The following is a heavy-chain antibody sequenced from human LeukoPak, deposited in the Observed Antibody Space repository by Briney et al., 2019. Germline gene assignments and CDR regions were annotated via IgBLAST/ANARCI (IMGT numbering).Heavy chain of an antibody. V-gene: IGHV4-61*01. J-gene: IGHJ4*02. CDR3: ARLASGSYGPLTPFDY. CDR1: VGSVSSDSYY. CDR2: VYYSGRT. D-gene: IGHD1-26*01. Sequence: SETLSLTCTVSVGSVSSDSYYWSWLRQPPGKGLEWIGYVYYSGRTNYNPSLKSRVTILVDTDKNQFSLKMRSVTAADTAVYYCARLASGSYGPLTPFDYWGQGTLVTVSS.